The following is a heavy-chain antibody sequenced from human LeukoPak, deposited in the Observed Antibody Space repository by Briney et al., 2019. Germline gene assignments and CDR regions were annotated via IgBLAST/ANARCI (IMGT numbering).Heavy chain of an antibody. CDR2: VYFTGST. D-gene: IGHD5-12*01. CDR1: GASITSSGDY. CDR3: ARRNTGYDSLGPN. V-gene: IGHV4-39*01. Sequence: SETQSLTCSVSGASITSSGDYWVWIRQPIGKGLEWIASVYFTGSTYYNPSLKSRVTISADTSRNQFPLKLTSLTAADTAVYYCARRNTGYDSLGPNWGPGTPVTVSS. J-gene: IGHJ4*02.